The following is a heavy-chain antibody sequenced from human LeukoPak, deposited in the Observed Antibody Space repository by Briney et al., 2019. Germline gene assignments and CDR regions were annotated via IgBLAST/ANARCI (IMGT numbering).Heavy chain of an antibody. D-gene: IGHD3-10*01. Sequence: PSETLSFTCTVSGGSISGSSYYWGWIRQPPGKGLEWIGYIHYSGSTNYNPSLSGPVTISLDTSKNQFSLRLSSVTAADTAIYYCARRAGGSPFDIWGQGTMVTVSS. CDR3: ARRAGGSPFDI. V-gene: IGHV4-61*05. J-gene: IGHJ3*02. CDR1: GGSISGSSYY. CDR2: IHYSGST.